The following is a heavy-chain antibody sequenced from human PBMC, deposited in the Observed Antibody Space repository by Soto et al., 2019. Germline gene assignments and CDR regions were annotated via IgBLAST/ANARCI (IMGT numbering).Heavy chain of an antibody. J-gene: IGHJ4*02. CDR1: VFTFSRVS. Sequence: GGSLRLSCETSVFTFSRVSMNWVRHFPGKGLEWVASISSASSETWYADSVKGRFIISRDNAQNSLFLQMNTLRPEDSAIYYCARVAYWGPGTQVTVSS. CDR2: ISSASSET. CDR3: ARVAY. V-gene: IGHV3-21*04.